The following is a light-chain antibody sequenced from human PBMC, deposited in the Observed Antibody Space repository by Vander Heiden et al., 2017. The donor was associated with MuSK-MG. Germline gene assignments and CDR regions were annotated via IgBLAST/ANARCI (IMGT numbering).Light chain of an antibody. CDR1: SSNIGSKY. CDR3: AAWDDSRSGWV. J-gene: IGLJ3*02. V-gene: IGLV1-47*02. CDR2: SNN. Sequence: QSVLTPPPSASGTTGQRVTISCSGSSSNIGSKYVYWYQQHPGPAPKLLIYSNNQRPSGVPDRFSGSKSGTSASLAISGLRSEDEADYYCAAWDDSRSGWVFGGGTKLTVL.